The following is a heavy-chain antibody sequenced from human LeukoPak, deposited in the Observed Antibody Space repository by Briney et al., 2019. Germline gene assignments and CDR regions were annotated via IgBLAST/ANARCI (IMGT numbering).Heavy chain of an antibody. CDR3: ARDYLEYHY. CDR1: GGSISSGGYY. J-gene: IGHJ4*02. V-gene: IGHV4-61*08. D-gene: IGHD3-3*01. Sequence: PSETLSLTCTVSGGSISSGGYYWSWIRQPPGKGLEWIGYIYYSGSTNYNPSLKSRVTISVDTSKNQFSLKLSSVTAADTAVYYCARDYLEYHYWGQGTLVTVSS. CDR2: IYYSGST.